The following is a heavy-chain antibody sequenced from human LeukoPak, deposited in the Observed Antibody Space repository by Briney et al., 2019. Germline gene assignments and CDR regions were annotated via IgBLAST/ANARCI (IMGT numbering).Heavy chain of an antibody. CDR1: GFTLSSYS. CDR2: ISSSSSYI. V-gene: IGHV3-21*01. J-gene: IGHJ4*02. Sequence: GGSLRLSCAASGFTLSSYSMNWGGQARGEGLEWYSSISSSSSYIYYADSVKGRFTISRGNDKHSLYLQVNSLRAEETAVYYCERDRRDGYINDYWVPGTLVTGSS. D-gene: IGHD5-24*01. CDR3: ERDRRDGYINDY.